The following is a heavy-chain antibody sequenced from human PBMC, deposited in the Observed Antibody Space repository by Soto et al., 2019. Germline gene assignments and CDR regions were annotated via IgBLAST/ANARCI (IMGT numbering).Heavy chain of an antibody. CDR1: GGSISSDYYY. CDR3: AGELSNSPEYFDF. Sequence: QVQLQESGPGLVKPSQTLSLTCTVSGGSISSDYYYCSWIRQPPGKGLEWIGYIYYSGRTAYNPSLKSRIIISIDTSKNQFSLSLNSLNAADTAVYYCAGELSNSPEYFDFWGLGTLVTVSS. V-gene: IGHV4-30-4*01. J-gene: IGHJ4*02. D-gene: IGHD6-6*01. CDR2: IYYSGRT.